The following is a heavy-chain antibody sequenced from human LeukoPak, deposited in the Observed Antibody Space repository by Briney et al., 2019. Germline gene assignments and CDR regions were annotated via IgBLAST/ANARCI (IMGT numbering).Heavy chain of an antibody. Sequence: GGSLGLSCAASGFTFSNYGMHWVRQAPGKGLEWVAIIWYDGSNKYYADSVKGRFTISRDNSKNTLYLQMNSLRAEDTAVYYCARDRDVYSSRWNRNFAYWGQGTLVTVSA. CDR2: IWYDGSNK. J-gene: IGHJ4*02. CDR3: ARDRDVYSSRWNRNFAY. CDR1: GFTFSNYG. D-gene: IGHD6-13*01. V-gene: IGHV3-33*01.